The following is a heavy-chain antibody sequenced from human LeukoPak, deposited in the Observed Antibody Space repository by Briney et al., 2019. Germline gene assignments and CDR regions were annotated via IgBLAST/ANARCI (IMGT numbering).Heavy chain of an antibody. J-gene: IGHJ4*02. CDR2: IRYDGNDR. D-gene: IGHD5-18*01. Sequence: LPGGSLRLSCAASGFSLINYGMRWVRQAPGKGLEWVAFIRYDGNDRFYADSVRGRFTISRDTSKNTQYLHMNSLRVDDTVVYYCARREGRGCSYGGEAFDYWGQGTLVTVSS. V-gene: IGHV3-30*02. CDR3: ARREGRGCSYGGEAFDY. CDR1: GFSLINYG.